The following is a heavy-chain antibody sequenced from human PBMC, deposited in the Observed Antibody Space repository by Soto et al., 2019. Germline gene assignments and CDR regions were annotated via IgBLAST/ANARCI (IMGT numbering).Heavy chain of an antibody. CDR1: GFTFRDYY. V-gene: IGHV3-11*05. Sequence: PGGSLRLSCEASGFTFRDYYMTWFRQAPGKGLEWLSYIDSSTKYTNYAGSVKGRFTISRDNAKNSLYLQMNSLRADDTAVYYCAREYYYTMDVWGQGIMVIVSS. J-gene: IGHJ6*02. CDR2: IDSSTKYT. CDR3: AREYYYTMDV.